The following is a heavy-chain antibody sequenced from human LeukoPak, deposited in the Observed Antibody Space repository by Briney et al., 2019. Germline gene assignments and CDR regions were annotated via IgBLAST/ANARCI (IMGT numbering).Heavy chain of an antibody. CDR3: AKDREVRGKEPNWFDP. J-gene: IGHJ5*02. CDR1: GFTFSSYA. Sequence: GGSLRLSCAASGFTFSSYAMSWVRQAPGKGLEWVSAISGSGGSTYYADSVKGRFTISRDNSKNTLYLQMNSLRAEDTAVYYCAKDREVRGKEPNWFDPWGQGTLVTVSS. D-gene: IGHD3-10*01. V-gene: IGHV3-23*01. CDR2: ISGSGGST.